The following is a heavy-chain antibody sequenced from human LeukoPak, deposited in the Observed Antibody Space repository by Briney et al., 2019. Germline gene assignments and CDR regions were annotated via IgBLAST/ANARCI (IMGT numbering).Heavy chain of an antibody. CDR3: ARVLGWHSSSWNHDAFDI. V-gene: IGHV4-39*01. CDR1: GGSLSRRSYY. Sequence: SETLSLTCTVSGGSLSRRSYYWGWLRQPPGRGLEWFGIIYYSGSTYSNPSLRSRFTISVDTSKNQCSLRLSSVTAADTAVYYCARVLGWHSSSWNHDAFDIWGQGTMVTVYS. J-gene: IGHJ3*02. D-gene: IGHD6-13*01. CDR2: IYYSGST.